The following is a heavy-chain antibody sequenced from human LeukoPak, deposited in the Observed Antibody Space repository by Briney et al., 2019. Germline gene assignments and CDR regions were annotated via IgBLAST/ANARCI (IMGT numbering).Heavy chain of an antibody. J-gene: IGHJ3*02. CDR1: GFTFSNYG. CDR2: LRYDGSSK. V-gene: IGHV3-30*02. CDR3: AKFRGYDTSGYDPGDGADI. D-gene: IGHD3-22*01. Sequence: GGSLRLSCAVSGFTFSNYGMHWVRQAPGKGLEWVAFLRYDGSSKYYADSVKGRFTISRDISKNTLFLHMDSLRDDDTAVYYCAKFRGYDTSGYDPGDGADIWGQGTMVTVFS.